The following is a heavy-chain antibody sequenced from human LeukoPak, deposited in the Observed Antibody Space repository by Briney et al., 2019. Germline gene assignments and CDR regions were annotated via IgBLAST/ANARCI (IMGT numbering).Heavy chain of an antibody. CDR2: IFYSGST. D-gene: IGHD2-2*01. CDR1: GGPMSSYY. J-gene: IGHJ4*02. CDR3: ARSTAAAVVDY. Sequence: SETLSLTCTVSGGPMSSYYWGWIRQPPGKGLECLGYIFYSGSTTYNPSLRSRITISVDTSKNQFSLRLTSVTAADTAMYFCARSTAAAVVDYWGQGTLVTVSS. V-gene: IGHV4-59*08.